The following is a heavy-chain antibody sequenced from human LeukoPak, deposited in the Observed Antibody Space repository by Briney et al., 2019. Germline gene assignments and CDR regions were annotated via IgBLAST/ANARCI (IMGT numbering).Heavy chain of an antibody. CDR3: ARKESSLFRAFDI. J-gene: IGHJ3*02. Sequence: GSLRLSCAASGFTFSNYVMSWVRQAPGKGLEWIGEIYHSGTTNYNPSLKSRVTVSVDKSKNQFSLKLTSVTAADTAVYYCARKESSLFRAFDIWGQGTMVTVSS. V-gene: IGHV4-4*02. CDR1: GFTFSNYV. CDR2: IYHSGTT. D-gene: IGHD3-16*02.